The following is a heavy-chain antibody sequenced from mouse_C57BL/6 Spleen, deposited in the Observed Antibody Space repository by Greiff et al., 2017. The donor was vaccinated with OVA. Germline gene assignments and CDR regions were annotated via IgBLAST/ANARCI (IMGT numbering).Heavy chain of an antibody. CDR3: ARGGSRDY. CDR2: INPGSGGT. V-gene: IGHV1-54*01. D-gene: IGHD1-1*01. CDR1: GYAFTNYL. Sequence: QVQLQQSGAELVRPGTSATVSCKASGYAFTNYLIEWVKQRPGQGLEWIGVINPGSGGTNYNEKFKGKATLTADKSSSTAYMQLSSLTSEDSAVYVCARGGSRDYWGQGTTLTVSA. J-gene: IGHJ2*01.